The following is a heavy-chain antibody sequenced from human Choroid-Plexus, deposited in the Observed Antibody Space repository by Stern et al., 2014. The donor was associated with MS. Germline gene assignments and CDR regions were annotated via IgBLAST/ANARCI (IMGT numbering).Heavy chain of an antibody. V-gene: IGHV3-30*18. CDR3: AKDRQYLTYFFDH. D-gene: IGHD2/OR15-2a*01. CDR1: GFTFGSCA. Sequence: QVQLGQSGGGVVQPGRPLRLSCVASGFTFGSCAMHWVRQAPGKGLEWVVGVSYDGSNKDYADSVKGRFTISRDNSQNTLYMQMSSLRPEDTAVYYCAKDRQYLTYFFDHWGQGSLVTVSS. J-gene: IGHJ5*02. CDR2: VSYDGSNK.